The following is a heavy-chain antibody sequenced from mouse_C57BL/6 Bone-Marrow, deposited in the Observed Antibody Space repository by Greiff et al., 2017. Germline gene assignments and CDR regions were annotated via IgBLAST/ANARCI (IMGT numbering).Heavy chain of an antibody. D-gene: IGHD1-1*01. V-gene: IGHV5-12*01. CDR1: GFTFSDYY. J-gene: IGHJ3*01. CDR2: ISNGGGST. Sequence: EVKLQESGGGLVQPGGSLKLSCAASGFTFSDYYMYWVRQTPEKRLEWVAYISNGGGSTYYPDTVKGRFTISRDNAKNTLYLQMSRMKSEDTAMYYCARQGYGSSSFAYWGQGTLVTVSA. CDR3: ARQGYGSSSFAY.